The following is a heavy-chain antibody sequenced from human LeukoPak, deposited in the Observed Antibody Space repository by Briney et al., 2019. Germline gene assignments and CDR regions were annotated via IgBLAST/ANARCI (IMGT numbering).Heavy chain of an antibody. D-gene: IGHD5-18*01. CDR2: IIPIFGTA. Sequence: SVKVSCKASGGTFSSYAISWVRQAPGQGLEWMGGIIPIFGTANYAQKFQGRVTITADKSTSTAYMELSSLRSEDTAVYYCAREGTAMESGGYFDLWGRGTLVTVSS. CDR3: AREGTAMESGGYFDL. J-gene: IGHJ2*01. CDR1: GGTFSSYA. V-gene: IGHV1-69*06.